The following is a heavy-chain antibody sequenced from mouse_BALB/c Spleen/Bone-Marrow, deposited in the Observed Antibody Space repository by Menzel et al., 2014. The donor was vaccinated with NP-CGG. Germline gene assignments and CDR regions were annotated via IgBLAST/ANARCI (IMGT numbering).Heavy chain of an antibody. Sequence: VQLVESGPGLVAPSQSLSITCTVSGFSLTGYGVNWVRQPPGKGLEWLGMIWGDGSTDYNSALKSRLSINKDNSKSQVFLKMNSLQTDDTARYYCARTLGHYAMDSWGQGTSVTVSS. J-gene: IGHJ4*01. CDR3: ARTLGHYAMDS. CDR1: GFSLTGYG. CDR2: IWGDGST. D-gene: IGHD4-1*01. V-gene: IGHV2-6-7*01.